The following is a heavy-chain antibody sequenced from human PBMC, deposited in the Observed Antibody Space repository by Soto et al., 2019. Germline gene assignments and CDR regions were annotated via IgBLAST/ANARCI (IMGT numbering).Heavy chain of an antibody. J-gene: IGHJ4*02. CDR2: IYYSGST. CDR1: GGSISSSSYY. CDR3: ARHYGVYPIYYFDY. Sequence: PSETLSLTCTVSGGSISSSSYYWGWIRQPPGKGLEWIGSIYYSGSTYSNPSLKSRVTISVDTSKNQFSLKLSSVTAADTAVYYCARHYGVYPIYYFDYWGQGTLVTVSS. V-gene: IGHV4-39*01. D-gene: IGHD4-17*01.